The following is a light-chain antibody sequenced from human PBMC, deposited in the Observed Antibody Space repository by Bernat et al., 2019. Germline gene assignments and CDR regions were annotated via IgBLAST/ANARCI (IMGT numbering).Light chain of an antibody. CDR1: QSISSY. Sequence: DIQMTQSSSSLSASVGDRVTITCRASQSISSYLNWYQQKPGKAPKLLIYAASSSQSGVPSRFSGSGSGTDFTRTISSLQTEDFATYYCQQSDSTPLTFGGGTKVEIK. V-gene: IGKV1-39*01. CDR3: QQSDSTPLT. CDR2: AAS. J-gene: IGKJ4*01.